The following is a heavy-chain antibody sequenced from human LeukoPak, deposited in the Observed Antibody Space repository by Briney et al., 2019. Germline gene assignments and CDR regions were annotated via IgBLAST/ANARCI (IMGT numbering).Heavy chain of an antibody. D-gene: IGHD6-19*01. Sequence: PGGSLRLSCAASGFTFDDYGMSWVRQAPGKGLEWVSGINWNGGSTGYADSVKGRFTISRDNSKTTLYLQMNSLRAEDTAVYYCARDRVSGWGNDAFDIWGQGTMVTVSS. CDR2: INWNGGST. CDR1: GFTFDDYG. CDR3: ARDRVSGWGNDAFDI. J-gene: IGHJ3*02. V-gene: IGHV3-20*04.